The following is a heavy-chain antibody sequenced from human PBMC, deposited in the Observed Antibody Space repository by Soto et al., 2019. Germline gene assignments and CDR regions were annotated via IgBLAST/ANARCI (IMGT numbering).Heavy chain of an antibody. CDR3: AKKLAVAGRVAFDY. Sequence: EVQLLESGGGLVRPGGSLRLSCAASGFTFSSYAMTWVRQAPGKGLEWVSGVSGTGGSAYYADSVKGRFTISRDNSKNTLYLQMNSLRAEDTAVYYCAKKLAVAGRVAFDYWGQGTLVTVSS. D-gene: IGHD6-19*01. CDR2: VSGTGGSA. V-gene: IGHV3-23*01. J-gene: IGHJ4*02. CDR1: GFTFSSYA.